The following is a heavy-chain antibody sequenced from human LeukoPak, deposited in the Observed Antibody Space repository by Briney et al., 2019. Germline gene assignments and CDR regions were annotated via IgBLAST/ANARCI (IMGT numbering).Heavy chain of an antibody. CDR1: GFTFSSYW. Sequence: PGGSLRLSCAAPGFTFSSYWMSWVRQAPGKGLEWVANIKQDGSEKYYVDSVKGRFTISRDNAKNSLYLQMNSLRAEDTAVYYCARFLPKKNWFDPWGQGTLVTVSS. D-gene: IGHD2/OR15-2a*01. CDR3: ARFLPKKNWFDP. V-gene: IGHV3-7*01. CDR2: IKQDGSEK. J-gene: IGHJ5*02.